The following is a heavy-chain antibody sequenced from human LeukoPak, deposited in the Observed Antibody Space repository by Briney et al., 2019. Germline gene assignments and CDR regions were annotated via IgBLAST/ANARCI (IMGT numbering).Heavy chain of an antibody. CDR2: IKSKTDGGTT. CDR1: GFTFSSYA. V-gene: IGHV3-15*01. Sequence: PGGSLRLSCAASGFTFSSYAMSWVRQAPGKGLEWVGRIKSKTDGGTTDYAAPVKGRFTISRDDSKNTLYLQMNSLKTEDTAVYYCTTDLSGYYGSGSYYIDYWGQGTLVTVSS. CDR3: TTDLSGYYGSGSYYIDY. D-gene: IGHD3-10*01. J-gene: IGHJ4*02.